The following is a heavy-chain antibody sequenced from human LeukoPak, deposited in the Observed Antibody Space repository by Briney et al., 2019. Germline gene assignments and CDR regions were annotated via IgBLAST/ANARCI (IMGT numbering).Heavy chain of an antibody. CDR2: IWYDGSNK. CDR3: AKDPDYSNYGWFDP. D-gene: IGHD4-11*01. CDR1: GFTFSSYG. Sequence: AGGSLRLSCAASGFTFSSYGMHWVRQAPGKGLEWVAVIWYDGSNKYYADSVKGRFTISRDNSKNTLYLQMNSLRAEDTAVYYCAKDPDYSNYGWFDPWGQGTPVTVSS. J-gene: IGHJ5*02. V-gene: IGHV3-33*06.